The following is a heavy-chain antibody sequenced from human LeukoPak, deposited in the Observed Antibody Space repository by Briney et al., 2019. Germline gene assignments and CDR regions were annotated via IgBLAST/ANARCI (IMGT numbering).Heavy chain of an antibody. CDR3: ARRFYDSGGSKHADY. V-gene: IGHV5-51*01. J-gene: IGHJ4*02. Sequence: GGSLRLSCAASGFTFSSYWIGWVRQMPGKGLEWMGIIYPDDSDTRYSPSLQGQVTISADKSINTAYLQWSSLKASDAAMYYCARRFYDSGGSKHADYWGQGTLVTVSS. CDR2: IYPDDSDT. D-gene: IGHD3-22*01. CDR1: GFTFSSYW.